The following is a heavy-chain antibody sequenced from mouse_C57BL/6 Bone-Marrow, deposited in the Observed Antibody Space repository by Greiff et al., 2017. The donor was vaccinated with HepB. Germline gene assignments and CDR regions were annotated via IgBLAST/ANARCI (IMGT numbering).Heavy chain of an antibody. D-gene: IGHD2-5*01. V-gene: IGHV1-64*01. CDR2: IHPNSGST. Sequence: QVQLQQPGAELVKPGASVKLSCKASGYTFTSYWMHWVKQRPGQGLEWIGMIHPNSGSTNYNEKFKSKATLTVDKSSSTTYKPLSSLTSEDSAVYYCATPYYIKEFDYWGQGTTLTVSS. CDR1: GYTFTSYW. J-gene: IGHJ2*01. CDR3: ATPYYIKEFDY.